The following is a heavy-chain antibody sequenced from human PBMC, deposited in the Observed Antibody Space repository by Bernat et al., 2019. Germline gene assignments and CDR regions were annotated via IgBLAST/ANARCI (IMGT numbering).Heavy chain of an antibody. CDR1: GGSISSSSYY. Sequence: QLQLQESGPGLVKPSETLSLTCTVSGGSISSSSYYWGWIRQPPGKGLEWIGSIYYSGSTYYNPSLKSRVTISVDTSKNQFSLKLSSVTAADTAVYHCAVYGSGIAAATIDYWGQGTLVTVSS. CDR2: IYYSGST. CDR3: AVYGSGIAAATIDY. D-gene: IGHD6-13*01. J-gene: IGHJ4*02. V-gene: IGHV4-39*01.